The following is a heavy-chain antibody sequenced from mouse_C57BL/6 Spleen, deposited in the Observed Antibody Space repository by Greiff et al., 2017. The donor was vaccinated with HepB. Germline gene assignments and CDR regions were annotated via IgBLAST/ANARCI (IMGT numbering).Heavy chain of an antibody. J-gene: IGHJ4*01. CDR1: GFSLTSYG. CDR3: AKYDYDEAMDY. CDR2: IWGDGGT. D-gene: IGHD2-4*01. V-gene: IGHV2-3*01. Sequence: QVQLQQSGPGLVAPSQSLSITCTVSGFSLTSYGVSWVRQPPGKGLEWLGVIWGDGGTNYYSAPIARLTISTDNTKSQVFLNLNSLQTDDTATYYCAKYDYDEAMDYWGQGTSVTVSS.